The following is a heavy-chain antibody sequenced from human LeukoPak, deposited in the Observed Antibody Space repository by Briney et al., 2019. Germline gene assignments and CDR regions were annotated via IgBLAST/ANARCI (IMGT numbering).Heavy chain of an antibody. D-gene: IGHD2-15*01. J-gene: IGHJ6*03. CDR2: IIPIFGTA. Sequence: SVKVSCKASGGTFSSYAISWVRQAPGQGLEGVGGIIPIFGTANYAQKFQGRVTITTDESTSTAYMELSSLRSEDTAVYYCASGHCSGGSCYPGSYMDVWGKGTTVTVSS. V-gene: IGHV1-69*05. CDR1: GGTFSSYA. CDR3: ASGHCSGGSCYPGSYMDV.